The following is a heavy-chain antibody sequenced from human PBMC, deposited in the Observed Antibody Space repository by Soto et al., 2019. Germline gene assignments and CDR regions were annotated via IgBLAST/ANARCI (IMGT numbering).Heavy chain of an antibody. Sequence: GSLRLSCTASGFTFGDYAISWFRRAPGKGLEWVGFIRSKAYGGTTEYAASVKGRFTISRDDSKSITYLQMNSLKTEDTAVYYCTRARIAARPNWFDPWGQGTLVTVSS. J-gene: IGHJ5*02. V-gene: IGHV3-49*03. CDR3: TRARIAARPNWFDP. CDR1: GFTFGDYA. CDR2: IRSKAYGGTT. D-gene: IGHD6-6*01.